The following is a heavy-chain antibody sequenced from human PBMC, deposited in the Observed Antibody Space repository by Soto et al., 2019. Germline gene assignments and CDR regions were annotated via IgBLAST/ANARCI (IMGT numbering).Heavy chain of an antibody. CDR1: GYTFTSYD. Sequence: QVQLVQSGAEVKKPGASVKVSCKASGYTFTSYDINWVRQATGQGPEWMGWMNPDSGHTGYARKFRDRISMTRNTSITTAYMELTSLRSDDTAVYYCARGRVRYSSCNCFDPWGRGTRVTVSS. J-gene: IGHJ5*02. D-gene: IGHD6-13*01. V-gene: IGHV1-8*01. CDR3: ARGRVRYSSCNCFDP. CDR2: MNPDSGHT.